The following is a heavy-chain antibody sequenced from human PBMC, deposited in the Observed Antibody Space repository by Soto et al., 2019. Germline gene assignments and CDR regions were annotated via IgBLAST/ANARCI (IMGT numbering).Heavy chain of an antibody. CDR1: GFTFRTYT. CDR3: ARDRGYDAHDYYYNAMDV. Sequence: GGSLRLSCISSGFTFRTYTMNWVRQAPGKGLEWVSGIRGFSPYTFYAESVKGRFTISRDNAKNSLYLQMNSLRAEDTAVYYCARDRGYDAHDYYYNAMDVWGQGTTVTV. CDR2: IRGFSPYT. V-gene: IGHV3-21*01. D-gene: IGHD2-15*01. J-gene: IGHJ6*02.